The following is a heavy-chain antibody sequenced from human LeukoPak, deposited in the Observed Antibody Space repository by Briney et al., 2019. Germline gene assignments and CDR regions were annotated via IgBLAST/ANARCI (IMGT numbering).Heavy chain of an antibody. V-gene: IGHV3-23*01. CDR3: AKEAQYSSGWYD. Sequence: SAISGSGGSTYYADSVKGRFTISRDNSKNTLYLQMNSLRAEDTAVYYCAKEAQYSSGWYDWGQGTLVTVSS. D-gene: IGHD6-13*01. J-gene: IGHJ4*02. CDR2: ISGSGGST.